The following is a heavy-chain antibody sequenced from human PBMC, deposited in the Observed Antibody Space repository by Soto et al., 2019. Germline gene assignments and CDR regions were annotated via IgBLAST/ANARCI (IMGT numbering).Heavy chain of an antibody. CDR2: ISGSGGST. J-gene: IGHJ6*02. CDR3: AKEPWGYVTGGYYYGMDV. Sequence: EVQLLESGGGLVQPGGSLRLSCAASGFTFSSYAMSWVRQAPGKGLEWVSAISGSGGSTYYADSVKGRFTISRDNSKNTLYLQMNSLRAEDTAVYYCAKEPWGYVTGGYYYGMDVWGQGTTVTVSS. D-gene: IGHD3-16*01. CDR1: GFTFSSYA. V-gene: IGHV3-23*01.